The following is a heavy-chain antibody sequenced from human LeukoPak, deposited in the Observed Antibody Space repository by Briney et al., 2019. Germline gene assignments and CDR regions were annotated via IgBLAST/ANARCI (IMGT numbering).Heavy chain of an antibody. CDR1: GFTFSDFA. D-gene: IGHD5-12*01. CDR3: AKDLAGVATYYYYYMDV. J-gene: IGHJ6*03. V-gene: IGHV3-23*01. CDR2: ISGSGGST. Sequence: PGGSLRLSCAASGFTFSDFAMIWVRQAPGKGLEWVSSISGSGGSTYYADSVKGRFTISRDNSKNTLYLQMNSLRAEDTAVYYCAKDLAGVATYYYYYMDVWGKGTTVTVSS.